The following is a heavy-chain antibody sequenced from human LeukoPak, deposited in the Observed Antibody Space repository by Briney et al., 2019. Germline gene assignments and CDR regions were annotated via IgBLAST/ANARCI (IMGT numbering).Heavy chain of an antibody. CDR1: GFTFSSYG. V-gene: IGHV3-30*02. Sequence: GGSLRLSCAASGFTFSSYGMHWVRQAPGKGLEWGAVIRYDGSNKYYADSVKGRFTISRDNSKNTLYLQMNSLRAEDTAVYYCAKNQNAAGVDAFDIWGQGTMVTVSS. CDR3: AKNQNAAGVDAFDI. J-gene: IGHJ3*02. D-gene: IGHD6-13*01. CDR2: IRYDGSNK.